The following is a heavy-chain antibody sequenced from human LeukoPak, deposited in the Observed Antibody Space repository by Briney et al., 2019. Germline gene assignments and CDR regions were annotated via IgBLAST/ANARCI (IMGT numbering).Heavy chain of an antibody. J-gene: IGHJ3*02. CDR3: ARAVVWFGEHDAFDI. CDR2: ISGSSTST. D-gene: IGHD3-10*01. V-gene: IGHV3-48*04. CDR1: GFTLTSYN. Sequence: GGSLRLSCAVSGFTLTSYNMYWVRQAPGKGLEWVSYISGSSTSTYYADSVKGRFTISRDNAKNSLYLQMNSLRAEDTAVYYCARAVVWFGEHDAFDIWGQGTMVTVSS.